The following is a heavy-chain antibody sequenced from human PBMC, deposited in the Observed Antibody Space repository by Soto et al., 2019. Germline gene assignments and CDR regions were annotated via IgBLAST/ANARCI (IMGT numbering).Heavy chain of an antibody. CDR2: IYYSGST. J-gene: IGHJ5*02. D-gene: IGHD5-12*01. Sequence: TLSLTCTVAGGSISSYYWSWIRQPPGKGLEWIGYIYYSGSTNYNPSLKSRVTISVDTSKNQFSLKLSSVTAADTAVYYCARESGGYSGYGRFDPWGQGTLVTVSS. CDR3: ARESGGYSGYGRFDP. V-gene: IGHV4-59*01. CDR1: GGSISSYY.